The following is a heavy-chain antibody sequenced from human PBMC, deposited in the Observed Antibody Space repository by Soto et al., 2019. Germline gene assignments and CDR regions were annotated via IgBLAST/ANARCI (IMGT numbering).Heavy chain of an antibody. CDR3: AREGSYSAYNFAHGIQLWSFDF. Sequence: SETLSLTCTVSCGSINTFYWRWGRQAAGKGRDGIGRIFSSVSTSFNPSLESRVAMSVDTSKNHFSLNLSSVTAADMAVYYCAREGSYSAYNFAHGIQLWSFDFWGQGALVTVSS. V-gene: IGHV4-4*07. J-gene: IGHJ4*02. D-gene: IGHD5-12*01. CDR1: CGSINTFY. CDR2: IFSSVST.